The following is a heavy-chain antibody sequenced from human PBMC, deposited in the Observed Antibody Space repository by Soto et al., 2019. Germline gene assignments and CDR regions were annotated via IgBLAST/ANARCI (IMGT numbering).Heavy chain of an antibody. D-gene: IGHD3-10*01. J-gene: IGHJ4*02. V-gene: IGHV3-30*03. CDR1: GFTFSSYG. CDR3: VALWFF. Sequence: GGSLRLSCAASGFTFSSYGMHWVRQAPGKGLEWVAVISYDGSNKYYADSVKGRFTISRDNSKNTLYLQMNSLRAEDTAVYYCVALWFFWGQGTLVTVSS. CDR2: ISYDGSNK.